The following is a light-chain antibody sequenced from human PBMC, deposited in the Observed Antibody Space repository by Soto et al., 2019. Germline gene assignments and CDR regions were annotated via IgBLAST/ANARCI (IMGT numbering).Light chain of an antibody. CDR1: QSISSW. J-gene: IGKJ1*01. Sequence: IQMTQSPSTLSASVGDRVTITCRASQSISSWLAWYQQKPGKAPKLLIYDASSLESRVPSRFSGSGSGTEFTLTISSLKPDDFATYYCQQYNSYGTFGQGTKVDI. V-gene: IGKV1-5*01. CDR2: DAS. CDR3: QQYNSYGT.